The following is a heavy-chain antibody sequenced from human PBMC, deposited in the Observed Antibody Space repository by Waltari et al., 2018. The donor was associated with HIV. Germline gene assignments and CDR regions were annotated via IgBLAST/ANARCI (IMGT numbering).Heavy chain of an antibody. CDR1: GYTFTGYY. CDR3: ATSLLGPSSGYCVDY. V-gene: IGHV1-2*06. D-gene: IGHD3-22*01. J-gene: IGHJ4*02. Sequence: QVQLVQSGAEVKKPGASVKVSCKASGYTFTGYYMHWVRQAPGQGLEWMGRINPNSGGTNYAQKFQGRVTMTRDTSISTAYMELSRLRSDDTAVYYCATSLLGPSSGYCVDYWGQGTLVTVSS. CDR2: INPNSGGT.